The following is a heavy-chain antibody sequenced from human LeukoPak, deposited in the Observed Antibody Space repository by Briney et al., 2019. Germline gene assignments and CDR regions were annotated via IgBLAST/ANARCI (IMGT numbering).Heavy chain of an antibody. CDR3: AKVGHLGGVVTNAFDI. CDR2: ISGSGGST. CDR1: GFTFSSYA. D-gene: IGHD4-23*01. J-gene: IGHJ3*02. V-gene: IGHV3-23*01. Sequence: PGGSLRLSCAASGFTFSSYAMSWVRQAPGKGLEWVSAISGSGGSTYYADSVKGRFTISRDNSKNTLYLQMNSLRAEDTAVYYCAKVGHLGGVVTNAFDIWGQGTMVTVSS.